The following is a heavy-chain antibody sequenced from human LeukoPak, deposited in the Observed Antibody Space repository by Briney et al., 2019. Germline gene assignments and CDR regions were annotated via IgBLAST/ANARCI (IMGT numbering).Heavy chain of an antibody. CDR1: GGSISSDD. CDR3: AREYQLLSQYYYYYYMDV. Sequence: SETLSLTCTVSGGSISSDDWSWIRQSAGKGLEWIGRIYTSGSTNYNPSLKSRVTMSVDTSKNQFSLKLSSVTAADTAVYYCAREYQLLSQYYYYYYMDVWGKGTTVTVSS. CDR2: IYTSGST. J-gene: IGHJ6*03. V-gene: IGHV4-4*07. D-gene: IGHD2-2*01.